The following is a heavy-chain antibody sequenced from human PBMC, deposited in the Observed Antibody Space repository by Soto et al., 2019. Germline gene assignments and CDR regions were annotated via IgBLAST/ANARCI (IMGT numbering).Heavy chain of an antibody. Sequence: RASVKVSCKASGDTFTGYYMNWVRRAPGQGLEWMGWINADSGGTNYAQKFQGRVAMTRDTSMSTAYMELSRLRSVDTAVNYCARDATMLVVVPRAYFDYWGRGTLVTVSS. D-gene: IGHD3-22*01. V-gene: IGHV1-2*02. CDR1: GDTFTGYY. CDR2: INADSGGT. CDR3: ARDATMLVVVPRAYFDY. J-gene: IGHJ4*02.